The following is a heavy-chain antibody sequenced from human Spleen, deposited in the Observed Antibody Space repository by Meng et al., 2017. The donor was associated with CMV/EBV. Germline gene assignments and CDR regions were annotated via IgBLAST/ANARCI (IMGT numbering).Heavy chain of an antibody. J-gene: IGHJ5*02. CDR2: IYYTGST. Sequence: SETLSLTCTVSGGSISSYYWGWIRQPPGKGLEWIGSIYYTGSTYYNPSLKSRVTISVDTSKNQFSLKLSSVTAADTAVYYCARDYYYDSSGYLTWGQGTLVTVSS. CDR3: ARDYYYDSSGYLT. CDR1: GGSISSYY. V-gene: IGHV4-39*07. D-gene: IGHD3-22*01.